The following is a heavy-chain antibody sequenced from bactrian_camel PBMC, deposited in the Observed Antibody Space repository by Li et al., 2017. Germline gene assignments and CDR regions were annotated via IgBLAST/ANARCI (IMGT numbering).Heavy chain of an antibody. CDR2: IDPFHGAT. V-gene: IGHV3S53*01. CDR1: GSTTSLNC. J-gene: IGHJ6*01. CDR3: AARGPYCYTKLSVRDFTY. D-gene: IGHD3*01. Sequence: HVQLVESGGGSVQPGGSLTLSCVVSGSTTSLNCMGWFRQPTGKDYEGVASIDPFHGATNYTDFVKGRFTISQDNAKNTVYLQMNSLKPEDTAMYYCAARGPYCYTKLSVRDFTYWGQGTQVTVS.